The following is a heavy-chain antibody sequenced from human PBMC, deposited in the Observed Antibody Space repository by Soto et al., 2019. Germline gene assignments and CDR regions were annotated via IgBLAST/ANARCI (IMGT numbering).Heavy chain of an antibody. CDR3: AKDWGDTAMVIFLFDY. Sequence: PGGSLRLSCAASGFTFSSYAMSWVRQAPGKGLEWVSAISGSGGSTYYADSVKGRFTISRDNSKNTLYLQMNSLRAEDTAVYYCAKDWGDTAMVIFLFDYWGQGTLVTVSS. CDR1: GFTFSSYA. J-gene: IGHJ4*02. CDR2: ISGSGGST. V-gene: IGHV3-23*01. D-gene: IGHD5-18*01.